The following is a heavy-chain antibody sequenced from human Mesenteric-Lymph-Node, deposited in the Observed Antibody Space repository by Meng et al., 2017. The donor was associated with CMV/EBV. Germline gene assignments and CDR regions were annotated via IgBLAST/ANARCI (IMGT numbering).Heavy chain of an antibody. J-gene: IGHJ4*02. D-gene: IGHD3-3*01. V-gene: IGHV1-18*01. CDR2: ISAYNDNT. CDR3: SRYLRSLDYFDS. Sequence: ASVKVSCKASGYTFTSYGISWVRQAPGQGLEWMGWISAYNDNTDSAQKFQGRLTLSTDTSTNTAYMELRSLRSDDTAMYYCSRYLRSLDYFDSWGQGTLVTVSS. CDR1: GYTFTSYG.